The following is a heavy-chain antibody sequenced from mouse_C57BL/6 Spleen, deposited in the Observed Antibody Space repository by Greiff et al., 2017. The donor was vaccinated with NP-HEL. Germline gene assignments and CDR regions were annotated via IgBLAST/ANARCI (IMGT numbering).Heavy chain of an antibody. V-gene: IGHV3-8*01. CDR2: ISYSGST. Sequence: EVKLMESGPGLAKPSQSLSLTCSVPGYSITSDYWNWIRKFPGNKLEYMGYISYSGSTYYNPSLKSRISITRDTYKNQYYLQLNSVTTEDTATYYCARASSYAMDYWGQGTSVTVSS. CDR1: GYSITSDY. J-gene: IGHJ4*01. CDR3: ARASSYAMDY. D-gene: IGHD6-1*01.